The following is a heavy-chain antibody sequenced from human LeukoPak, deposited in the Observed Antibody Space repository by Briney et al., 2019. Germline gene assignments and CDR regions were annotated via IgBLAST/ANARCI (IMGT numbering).Heavy chain of an antibody. V-gene: IGHV4-38-2*02. Sequence: SETLSLTCTVSDNSISRGHYWGWIRQPPGKGLEWIGGMHHSGSRYYNASLKSRVTIEVDMSKNQFSLKLSSVTAADTAVYYCAREPPITPRDGHGLGLWGHGTLVIVSS. D-gene: IGHD3-16*01. CDR2: MHHSGSR. CDR3: AREPPITPRDGHGLGL. J-gene: IGHJ3*01. CDR1: DNSISRGHY.